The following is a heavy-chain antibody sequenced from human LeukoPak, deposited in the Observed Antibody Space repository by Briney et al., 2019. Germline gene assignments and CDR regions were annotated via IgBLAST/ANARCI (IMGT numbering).Heavy chain of an antibody. CDR2: ISYDGSNK. V-gene: IGHV3-30*04. Sequence: GGSLRLSCAASGFTFSSYAMSWVRQAPGKGLEWVAVISYDGSNKYYADSVKGRFTISRDNSKNTLYLQMNSLRAEDTAVYYCARVWYSSGWYWIDYWGQGTLVTVSS. J-gene: IGHJ4*02. CDR1: GFTFSSYA. D-gene: IGHD6-19*01. CDR3: ARVWYSSGWYWIDY.